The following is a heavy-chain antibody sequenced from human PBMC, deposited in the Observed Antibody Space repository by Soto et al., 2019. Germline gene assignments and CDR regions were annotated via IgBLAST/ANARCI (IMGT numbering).Heavy chain of an antibody. Sequence: GGSLRLSCAASGFTFSSYAMSWVRQAPGKGLEWVSAISGSGGSTYYADSVKGRFTISRDNSKNTLYLQMNSLRAEDTAVYYCAKERQDGGVESYGDYQFTVFDYWGQGTLVTVSS. CDR2: ISGSGGST. CDR1: GFTFSSYA. D-gene: IGHD4-17*01. V-gene: IGHV3-23*01. J-gene: IGHJ4*02. CDR3: AKERQDGGVESYGDYQFTVFDY.